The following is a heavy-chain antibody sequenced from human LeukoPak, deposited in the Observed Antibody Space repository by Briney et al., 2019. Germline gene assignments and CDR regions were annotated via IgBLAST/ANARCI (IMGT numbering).Heavy chain of an antibody. CDR1: GGSFSGYY. J-gene: IGHJ4*02. CDR3: ARAVAGTFDY. D-gene: IGHD6-19*01. CDR2: INHSGST. V-gene: IGHV4-34*01. Sequence: SETLSLTCAVYGGSFSGYYWSWIRQPPGKGLEWIGEINHSGSTNYNPSLKSRVTISVDTSKNQFSLKLSSVTAADTAVYYCARAVAGTFDYWGQGTLVTVSS.